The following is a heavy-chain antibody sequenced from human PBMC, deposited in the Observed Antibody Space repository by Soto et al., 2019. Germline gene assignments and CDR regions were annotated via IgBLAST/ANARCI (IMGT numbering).Heavy chain of an antibody. V-gene: IGHV3-23*01. Sequence: LRLSCAASGFTLDDYAMGRVRQAPGKGLEWVSDIIDSGGSTYYADSVKGRFTISRDNSKSTLYLQMNSLRAEDTALYYCAKGKSYYYYYGVDVWGQGTTVTVSS. CDR3: AKGKSYYYYYGVDV. J-gene: IGHJ6*02. CDR2: IIDSGGST. CDR1: GFTLDDYA.